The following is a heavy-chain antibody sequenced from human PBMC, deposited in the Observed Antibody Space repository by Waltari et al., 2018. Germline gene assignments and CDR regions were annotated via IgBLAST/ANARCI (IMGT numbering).Heavy chain of an antibody. Sequence: QVQLQESGPGLVKPSETLSLTCPVSGYSLSSGYYWGWIRQPPGKGLEWIGSIYHSGSTYYNPSLKSRVTISVDTSKNQFSLKLSSVTAADTAVYYCARITMVRIFDYWGQGTLVTVSS. V-gene: IGHV4-38-2*01. J-gene: IGHJ4*02. CDR3: ARITMVRIFDY. CDR2: IYHSGST. CDR1: GYSLSSGYY. D-gene: IGHD3-10*01.